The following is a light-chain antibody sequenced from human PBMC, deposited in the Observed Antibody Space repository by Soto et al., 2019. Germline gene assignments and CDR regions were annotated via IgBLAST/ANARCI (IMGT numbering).Light chain of an antibody. CDR3: HQYDSSPLT. CDR1: QSVSSSY. Sequence: IVLTQSPGTLSLSPGEGATLYCRSSQSVSSSYIAWYQQRPGQTPSLLIYGASIRATGIPDRFSGSGSGTDFTLTISRLEPEDFAVYYCHQYDSSPLTFGGGTKVDIK. V-gene: IGKV3-20*01. CDR2: GAS. J-gene: IGKJ4*01.